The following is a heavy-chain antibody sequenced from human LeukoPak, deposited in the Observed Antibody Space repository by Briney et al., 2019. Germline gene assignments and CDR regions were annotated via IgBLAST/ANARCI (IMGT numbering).Heavy chain of an antibody. CDR1: GFTFPSYA. D-gene: IGHD2/OR15-2a*01. CDR3: AKVIEGYYYMDV. Sequence: GGSLRLSCAASGFTFPSYAMSWVRQAPGKGLEWVSVISGSGGSTYYADSAKGRFTISRDNSKNTLFLQMNSLRAEDTSLYYCAKVIEGYYYMDVWGKGTTVTVSS. CDR2: ISGSGGST. V-gene: IGHV3-23*01. J-gene: IGHJ6*03.